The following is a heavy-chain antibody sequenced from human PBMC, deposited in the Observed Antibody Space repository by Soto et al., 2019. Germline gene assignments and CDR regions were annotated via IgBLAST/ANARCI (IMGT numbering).Heavy chain of an antibody. CDR2: ISSSSSYI. J-gene: IGHJ6*02. D-gene: IGHD3-3*01. CDR1: GFTFSNAW. Sequence: NPGGSLRLSCAASGFTFSNAWMSCVRQAPGKGLEWVSSISSSSSYIYYADSVKGRFTISRDNAKNTLYLQMNSLRAEDTAVYYCARVNYDFWSGPAPREDYYGVDVWGQGTTVTVSS. V-gene: IGHV3-21*01. CDR3: ARVNYDFWSGPAPREDYYGVDV.